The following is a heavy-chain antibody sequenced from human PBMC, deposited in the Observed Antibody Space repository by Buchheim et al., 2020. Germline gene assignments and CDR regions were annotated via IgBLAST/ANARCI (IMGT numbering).Heavy chain of an antibody. J-gene: IGHJ4*02. CDR1: GFTFRSYG. CDR2: IFYDGSKT. CDR3: ARDPDGYGFSYYFDY. Sequence: QVQLVESGGGVVLPGTSLRLSCEASGFTFRSYGMHWVRQPPGKGLEWVAAIFYDGSKTYYTDSVKGRFTISRANSENTLYLQMNSLRAEDTAVYYCARDPDGYGFSYYFDYWGQGTL. D-gene: IGHD2-15*01. V-gene: IGHV3-30*03.